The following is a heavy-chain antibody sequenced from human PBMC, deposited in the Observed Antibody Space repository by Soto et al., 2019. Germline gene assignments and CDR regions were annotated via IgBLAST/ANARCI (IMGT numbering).Heavy chain of an antibody. J-gene: IGHJ6*02. CDR1: GFTFSSYA. CDR2: ISGSGGST. CDR3: AKETMIVVVAYYYGMDV. D-gene: IGHD3-22*01. Sequence: PGGSLRLSCAASGFTFSSYAMSWVRQAPGKGLEWVSAISGSGGSTYYADSVKGRFTISRDNSKNTLYLQMNSLRAEDTAVYYCAKETMIVVVAYYYGMDVWGQGTTVPVSS. V-gene: IGHV3-23*01.